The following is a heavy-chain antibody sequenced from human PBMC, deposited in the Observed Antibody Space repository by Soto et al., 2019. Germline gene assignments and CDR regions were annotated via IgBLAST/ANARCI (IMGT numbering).Heavy chain of an antibody. Sequence: PSQTLSLTCAITGDSVFSNNVAWNWIRQSPSRGPEWLGRTYYMSKWYNDYAVSLKSRITINPDTSKNKVSLHLNSVIPENTAVYYCARGSNSSFDYWGQGTLFTFSS. CDR3: ARGSNSSFDY. V-gene: IGHV6-1*01. D-gene: IGHD6-13*01. J-gene: IGHJ4*02. CDR2: TYYMSKWYN. CDR1: GDSVFSNNVA.